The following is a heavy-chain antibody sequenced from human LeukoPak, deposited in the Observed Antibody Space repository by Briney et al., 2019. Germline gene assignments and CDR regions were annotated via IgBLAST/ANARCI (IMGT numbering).Heavy chain of an antibody. Sequence: SETLSLTCTVSGGSISSYYWSWIRQPAGQGLEWIGRIYTSGSTNYNPSLKSRVTMSVDTSKNQCSLKLSSVTAADTAVYYCASGHSSSWAADYWGQGTLVTVSS. CDR1: GGSISSYY. CDR3: ASGHSSSWAADY. J-gene: IGHJ4*02. D-gene: IGHD6-13*01. V-gene: IGHV4-4*07. CDR2: IYTSGST.